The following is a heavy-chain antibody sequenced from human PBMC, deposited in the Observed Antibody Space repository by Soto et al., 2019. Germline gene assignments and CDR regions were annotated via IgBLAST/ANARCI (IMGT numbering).Heavy chain of an antibody. CDR3: ARMGGAAITDLDY. V-gene: IGHV1-18*04. CDR2: ISPYNGVT. D-gene: IGHD3-16*01. J-gene: IGHJ4*02. CDR1: GYTFSTYG. Sequence: QVHLVQSGAELKKPGASVKVSCRASGYTFSTYGISWVRQAPGQGLEWMGWISPYNGVTKYAQKVQVRVIMTTDTSTSTAYMELKSLRSDDTAVYFCARMGGAAITDLDYWGLGPLVIVSS.